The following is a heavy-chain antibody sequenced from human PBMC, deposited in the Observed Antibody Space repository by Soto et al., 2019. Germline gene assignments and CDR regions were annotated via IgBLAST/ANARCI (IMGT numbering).Heavy chain of an antibody. Sequence: QVQLQESGPGLVKPSETLSLTCSVSDGSVNTGNYYWSWIRQPPGKGLEWIGHIYYIVTTNYNPSRKSRVTISVDTSKNQFSLKVTSVTAADTAVYFCAREEKQLSRYGGDFDYWGQGILVTVSS. D-gene: IGHD3-16*01. CDR1: DGSVNTGNYY. CDR3: AREEKQLSRYGGDFDY. V-gene: IGHV4-61*01. J-gene: IGHJ4*02. CDR2: IYYIVTT.